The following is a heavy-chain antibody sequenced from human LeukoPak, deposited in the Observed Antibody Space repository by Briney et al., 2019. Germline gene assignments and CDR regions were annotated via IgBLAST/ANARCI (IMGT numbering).Heavy chain of an antibody. D-gene: IGHD2-2*01. CDR3: ARVNCSSSSCSYYFDS. CDR2: IPPSGSST. Sequence: GGSLRLSCAASGFTFSSYAMSWVRQAPGKGLEWVSSIPPSGSSTYYADSVKGRSTISRDNSKNTLSLQMNSLRAEDTAIYFCARVNCSSSSCSYYFDSWGQGTLVTVSS. V-gene: IGHV3-23*01. CDR1: GFTFSSYA. J-gene: IGHJ4*02.